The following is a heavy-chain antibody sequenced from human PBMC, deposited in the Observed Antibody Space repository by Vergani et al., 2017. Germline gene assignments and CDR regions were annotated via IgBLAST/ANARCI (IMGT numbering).Heavy chain of an antibody. V-gene: IGHV5-51*01. CDR1: GYIFSNFW. Sequence: EKQLVQSGSETKKPGESLKISCQAFGYIFSNFWIGSVRQRPGKGLEWMGIIYPGVSEAKSNPTFRGQVIFSVDTSVNTAYLQWRSLQASDTATYFCASGGHGSENGGALQLWGQGTNITVSS. CDR3: ASGGHGSENGGALQL. J-gene: IGHJ3*01. CDR2: IYPGVSEA. D-gene: IGHD3-10*01.